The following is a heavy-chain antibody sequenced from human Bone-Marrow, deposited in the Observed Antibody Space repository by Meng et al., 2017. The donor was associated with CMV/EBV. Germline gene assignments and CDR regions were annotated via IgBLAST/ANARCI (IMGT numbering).Heavy chain of an antibody. D-gene: IGHD2-8*01. CDR1: GGSVSSGSYY. CDR3: ARTTSGRFDY. CDR2: IYYIGST. J-gene: IGHJ4*02. Sequence: SETLSLTCTVSGGSVSSGSYYWSWIRQPPGKGLEWIGYIYYIGSTNYNPSLKSRVTISVDMSKNRFSLKLSSVTAADTAVYYCARTTSGRFDYWGQGTLVTVSS. V-gene: IGHV4-61*01.